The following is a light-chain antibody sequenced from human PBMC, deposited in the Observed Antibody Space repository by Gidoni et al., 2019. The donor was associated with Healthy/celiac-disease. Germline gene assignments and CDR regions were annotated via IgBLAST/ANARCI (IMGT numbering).Light chain of an antibody. CDR2: GAS. Sequence: DIVLPQSPGTLSLSPGERATLSCRASTSVRSSYLAWYQQKPGQAPRLLIYGASSRATGIPDRFSGSGSGTDFTRTISRLEPEDFAVYYCQQYGSSPYTFGQGTKLEIK. CDR1: TSVRSSY. J-gene: IGKJ2*01. V-gene: IGKV3-20*01. CDR3: QQYGSSPYT.